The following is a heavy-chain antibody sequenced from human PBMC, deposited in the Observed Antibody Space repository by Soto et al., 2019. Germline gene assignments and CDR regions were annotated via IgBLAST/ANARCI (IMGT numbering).Heavy chain of an antibody. Sequence: PSETLSLTCSVSGDSISTVDYFWAWIRPPKGQALEYIGYIYKSTTTNYTPTFQSRVAISLATSQSQFYLTVASVTVAATPVYFSAPGRDCLTARCFPNRFDSWGQGTLVTVSS. D-gene: IGHD3-16*01. J-gene: IGHJ5*01. CDR3: APGRDCLTARCFPNRFDS. V-gene: IGHV4-30-4*01. CDR2: IYKSTTT. CDR1: GDSISTVDYF.